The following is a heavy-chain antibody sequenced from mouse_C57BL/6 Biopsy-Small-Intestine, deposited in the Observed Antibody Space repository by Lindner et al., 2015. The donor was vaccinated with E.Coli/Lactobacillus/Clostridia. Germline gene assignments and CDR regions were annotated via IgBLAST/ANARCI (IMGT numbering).Heavy chain of an antibody. V-gene: IGHV5-17*01. J-gene: IGHJ2*01. CDR2: ISSGSSTI. Sequence: EVQLQESGGGLVKPGGSLKLSCAASGFTSSDYGMHWVRQAPEKGLEWVAYISSGSSTIYYADTVKGRFTISRDNAKNTLFLQMTSLRSEDTAMYYCARGLYYYYGLDYWGQGTTLTVSS. CDR3: ARGLYYYYGLDY. CDR1: GFTSSDYG. D-gene: IGHD1-1*01.